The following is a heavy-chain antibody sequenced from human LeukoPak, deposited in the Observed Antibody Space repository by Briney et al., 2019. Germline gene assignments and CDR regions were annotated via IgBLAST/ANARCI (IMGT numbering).Heavy chain of an antibody. CDR1: SGSIFSSNW. V-gene: IGHV4-4*02. J-gene: IGHJ5*02. Sequence: SETLSLTCAVSSGSIFSSNWWSWVRQPPGKGLEWIGQIFHSGSTSYSPSLKSRVTISVDTSKNQFSLKLSSVTAADTAVYYCARHYSRYSAWFDPWGQGTLVTVSS. D-gene: IGHD3-10*01. CDR3: ARHYSRYSAWFDP. CDR2: IFHSGST.